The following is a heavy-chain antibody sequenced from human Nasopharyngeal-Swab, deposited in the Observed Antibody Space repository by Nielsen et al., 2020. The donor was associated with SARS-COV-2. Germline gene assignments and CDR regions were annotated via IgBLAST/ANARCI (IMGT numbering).Heavy chain of an antibody. D-gene: IGHD3-22*01. Sequence: GGSLRLSCAASGFTFSSYGMHWVRQAPGKGLEWVAVIWYDGSNKYYADSVKGRFTISRDNSKNTLYLQMNSLRAEDTAVCYCARDSPGTDSSGYDDAFDIWGQGTMVTVSS. V-gene: IGHV3-33*01. CDR3: ARDSPGTDSSGYDDAFDI. CDR1: GFTFSSYG. J-gene: IGHJ3*02. CDR2: IWYDGSNK.